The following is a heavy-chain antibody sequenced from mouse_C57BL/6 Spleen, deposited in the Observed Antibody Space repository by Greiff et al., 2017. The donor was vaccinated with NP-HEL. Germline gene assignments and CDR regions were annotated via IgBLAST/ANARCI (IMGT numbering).Heavy chain of an antibody. Sequence: QVHVKQPGAELVRPGSSVKLSCKASGYTFTSYWMHWVKQRPIQGLEWIGNIDPSDSETHYNQKFKDKATLTVDKSSSTAYMQLSSLTSEDSAVYYCAREGDYYGSSYWYFDVWGTGTTVTVSS. D-gene: IGHD1-1*01. CDR1: GYTFTSYW. CDR2: IDPSDSET. J-gene: IGHJ1*03. CDR3: AREGDYYGSSYWYFDV. V-gene: IGHV1-52*01.